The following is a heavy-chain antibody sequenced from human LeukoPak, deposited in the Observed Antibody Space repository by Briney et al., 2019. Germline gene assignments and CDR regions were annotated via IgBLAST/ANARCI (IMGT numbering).Heavy chain of an antibody. CDR3: TKEWSNAGTTISPPDY. V-gene: IGHV3-48*01. CDR2: ISSSSSTI. CDR1: GFAFNSYG. D-gene: IGHD1-7*01. Sequence: PGGSLRLSCAASGFAFNSYGMNWVRQAPGKGLEWISHISSSSSTIYYADSMKGRFTISRDNAKNSLYLQMNSMRVEDTAVYYCTKEWSNAGTTISPPDYWGQGTLVTVSS. J-gene: IGHJ4*02.